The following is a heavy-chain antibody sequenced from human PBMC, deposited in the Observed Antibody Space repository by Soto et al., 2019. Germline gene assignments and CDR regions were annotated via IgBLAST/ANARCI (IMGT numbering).Heavy chain of an antibody. Sequence: LRLSCAASGFTFSSHWMSWVRQAPGKGLEWVANIKQDGSEKYYVDSVKGRFTISRDNAKNSLYLQMNSLRAEDTAVYYCAGEGWGYRRSDYWGQGTLVTVSS. CDR1: GFTFSSHW. J-gene: IGHJ4*02. D-gene: IGHD5-18*01. CDR3: AGEGWGYRRSDY. CDR2: IKQDGSEK. V-gene: IGHV3-7*03.